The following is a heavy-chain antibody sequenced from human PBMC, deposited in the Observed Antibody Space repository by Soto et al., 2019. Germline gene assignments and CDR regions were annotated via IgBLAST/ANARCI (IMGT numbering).Heavy chain of an antibody. V-gene: IGHV1-69*06. CDR2: TNANLGTG. CDR3: ARRDSRGYFRYFDN. CDR1: GGSFSSFA. Sequence: QVQLVQSGAEVKKPGSSVKVSCKASGGSFSSFAISWVRQAPGQGVEWVGGTNANLGTGNYAQKFQGRLTITTDISTTTAYMELSALRSEDTAVYYCARRDSRGYFRYFDNWGQGTLVTVSS. J-gene: IGHJ4*02. D-gene: IGHD5-18*01.